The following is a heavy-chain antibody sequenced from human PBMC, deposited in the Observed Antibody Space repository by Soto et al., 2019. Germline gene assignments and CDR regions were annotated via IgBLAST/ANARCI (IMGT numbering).Heavy chain of an antibody. Sequence: GGSLRLSCSASGFTFSSYAMHWVRQAPGKGLEYVSAISSNGGSTYYADSVKGRFTISRDNSKNTLYLQMSSLRAEDTAVYYCVKDPHYDILTGYHFDYWGQGTLVTVSS. J-gene: IGHJ4*02. CDR1: GFTFSSYA. D-gene: IGHD3-9*01. V-gene: IGHV3-64D*08. CDR2: ISSNGGST. CDR3: VKDPHYDILTGYHFDY.